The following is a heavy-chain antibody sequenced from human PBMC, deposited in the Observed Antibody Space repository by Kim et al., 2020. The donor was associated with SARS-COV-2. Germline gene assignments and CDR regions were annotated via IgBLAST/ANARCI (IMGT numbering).Heavy chain of an antibody. Sequence: GGSLRLSCTVSGFIFSDHYMSWIRQAPGKGPEWVSYISASTIYTKYADSVKGRFTISRDNARSSLYLQMNGLRQEDTALYYCARGPWYSTDAFDIWGQGTMVTVSS. CDR2: ISASTIYT. V-gene: IGHV3-11*06. D-gene: IGHD2-21*02. J-gene: IGHJ3*02. CDR1: GFIFSDHY. CDR3: ARGPWYSTDAFDI.